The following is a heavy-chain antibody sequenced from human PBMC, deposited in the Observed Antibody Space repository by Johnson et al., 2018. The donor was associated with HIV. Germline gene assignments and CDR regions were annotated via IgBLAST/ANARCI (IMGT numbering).Heavy chain of an antibody. Sequence: QVQLVESGGGLVKPGGSLRLFCAASGFTFSDYYMNWIRQTPGKGLEWVSYISSGGNTIYYADSVKGRFTISRDNAKNSLYLQMNSLTAEDTAVYYCARAGWLQSRVDAFDIWGQGTMVTVSS. D-gene: IGHD5-24*01. J-gene: IGHJ3*02. V-gene: IGHV3-11*01. CDR1: GFTFSDYY. CDR2: ISSGGNTI. CDR3: ARAGWLQSRVDAFDI.